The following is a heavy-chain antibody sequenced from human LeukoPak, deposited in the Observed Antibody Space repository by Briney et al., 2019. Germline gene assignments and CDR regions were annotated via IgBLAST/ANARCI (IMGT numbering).Heavy chain of an antibody. V-gene: IGHV4-39*01. CDR1: GDSINNNNYY. Sequence: SETLSLTCTVSGDSINNNNYYWGWVRQPPGKGLEWIGSHYYSGSTYYNPSLKSRVTISVDTSKNHFSLKLNSVTAADTAVYYCARHRAGYHLDWWGQGTLVTVSS. D-gene: IGHD3-9*01. J-gene: IGHJ4*02. CDR3: ARHRAGYHLDW. CDR2: HYYSGST.